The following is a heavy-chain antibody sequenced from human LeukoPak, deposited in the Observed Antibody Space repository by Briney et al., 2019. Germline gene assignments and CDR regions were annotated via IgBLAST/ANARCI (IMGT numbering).Heavy chain of an antibody. J-gene: IGHJ4*02. CDR3: ARDWAWGGFDH. CDR2: IRTDGGTT. CDR1: GFSFSSYW. Sequence: PGRSLRLSCAASGFSFSSYWIHWVRQAPGKGLVWVSRIRTDGGTTYYADSVKGRFTVSRDNAKNTLYLQMNSLRVDDTAIYYCARDWAWGGFDHWGQGALVTVSP. D-gene: IGHD3-16*01. V-gene: IGHV3-74*01.